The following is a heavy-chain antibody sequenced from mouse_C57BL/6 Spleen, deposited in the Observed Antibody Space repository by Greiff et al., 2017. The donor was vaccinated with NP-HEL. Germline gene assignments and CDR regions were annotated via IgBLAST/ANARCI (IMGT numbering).Heavy chain of an antibody. V-gene: IGHV2-5*01. D-gene: IGHD2-4*01. CDR3: AKNTDDYDLPWFAY. J-gene: IGHJ3*01. CDR2: IWRGGST. Sequence: VQLQQSGPGLVQPSQSLSITCTVSGFSLTSYGVHWVRQSPGKGLEWLGVIWRGGSTDYNAAFMSRLSITKDNSKSQVFFKMNSLQADDNAIYYCAKNTDDYDLPWFAYWGQGTLVTVSA. CDR1: GFSLTSYG.